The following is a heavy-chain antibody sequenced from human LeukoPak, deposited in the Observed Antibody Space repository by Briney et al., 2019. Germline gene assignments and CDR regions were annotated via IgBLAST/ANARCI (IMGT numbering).Heavy chain of an antibody. D-gene: IGHD3-10*01. CDR1: GFTFSSYG. Sequence: PGRSLRLSCAASGFTFSSYGMHWVRQAPGKGLGWVAVIWYDGSNKYYADSVKGRFTISRDYSKNTLYLQMNSLRAEDTAVYYCARESVLPWFGEFRPVDYWGQGTLVTVSS. CDR2: IWYDGSNK. J-gene: IGHJ4*02. CDR3: ARESVLPWFGEFRPVDY. V-gene: IGHV3-33*01.